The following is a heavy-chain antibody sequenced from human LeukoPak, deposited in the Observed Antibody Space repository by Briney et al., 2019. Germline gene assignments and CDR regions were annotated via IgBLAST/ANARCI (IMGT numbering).Heavy chain of an antibody. V-gene: IGHV3-30*04. D-gene: IGHD2-2*01. CDR2: ISYDGSNK. J-gene: IGHJ4*02. CDR1: GFTLSSYA. Sequence: PGSSLRLSCAASGFTLSSYAMHWVRQAPGKGLEWVAVISYDGSNKYYADSVKGRFTIARDNSKNTLYLQMNSLRAEDTAVYYCARDAGQLLLGYYFDYWGQGTLVTVSS. CDR3: ARDAGQLLLGYYFDY.